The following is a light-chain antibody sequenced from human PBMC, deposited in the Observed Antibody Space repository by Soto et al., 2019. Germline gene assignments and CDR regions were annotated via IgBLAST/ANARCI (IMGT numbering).Light chain of an antibody. J-gene: IGKJ3*01. CDR2: AAS. CDR3: QHAKSFPPT. V-gene: IGKV1-12*01. CDR1: QSISNW. Sequence: DIQMTQSPSTLSGSVGDRFTITCRASQSISNWLAWYQQKPRKAPKLLIYAASTLQSGVSSRFSGSGSGTDFTLTISSLQPEDFATYYCQHAKSFPPTFGPGTKVDIK.